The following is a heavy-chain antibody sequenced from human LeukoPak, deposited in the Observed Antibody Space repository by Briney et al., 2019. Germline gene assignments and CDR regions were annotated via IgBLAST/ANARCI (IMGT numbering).Heavy chain of an antibody. CDR2: IYGGGST. Sequence: GGCLRLSCAAPGFTVRTHSMSWVRQAPGKGLEWVSVIYGGGSTYYADSVNGRFTISRDSSKNTLFLQMNSLRAEDTALYYCASAREYCGGAECYEYFQHWGQGTLVTVSS. CDR3: ASAREYCGGAECYEYFQH. V-gene: IGHV3-53*01. J-gene: IGHJ1*01. CDR1: GFTVRTHS. D-gene: IGHD2-21*01.